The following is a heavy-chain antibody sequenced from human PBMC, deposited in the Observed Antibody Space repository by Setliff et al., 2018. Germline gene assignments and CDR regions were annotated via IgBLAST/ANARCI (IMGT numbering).Heavy chain of an antibody. CDR3: ARMAVRVASRPSSPLEYYYYMDF. V-gene: IGHV4-39*02. CDR2: INYRGST. Sequence: SETLSLTCSVSGGSISSSNYYWGWIRQSPGKGLEWIGSINYRGSTYDNPSLESRVIMSVDTSKSHFSLRLSSVTAADTAVYYCARMAVRVASRPSSPLEYYYYMDFWGKGATVTVSS. CDR1: GGSISSSNYY. J-gene: IGHJ6*03. D-gene: IGHD6-6*01.